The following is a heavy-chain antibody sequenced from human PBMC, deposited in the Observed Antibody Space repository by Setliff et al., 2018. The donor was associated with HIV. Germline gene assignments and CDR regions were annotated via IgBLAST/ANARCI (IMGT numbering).Heavy chain of an antibody. V-gene: IGHV1-46*01. D-gene: IGHD6-13*01. CDR2: INRSGGTT. CDR3: VKEYHTTATDTRVANYFDY. CDR1: GGTFSSYA. J-gene: IGHJ4*02. Sequence: ASVKVSCKTSGGTFSSYAISWVRQAPGQGLEWMGIINRSGGTTNYTQKFQDRVTMTSDTSTSTVYMELRSLRSEDTAIYYCVKEYHTTATDTRVANYFDYWGQGTLVTVSS.